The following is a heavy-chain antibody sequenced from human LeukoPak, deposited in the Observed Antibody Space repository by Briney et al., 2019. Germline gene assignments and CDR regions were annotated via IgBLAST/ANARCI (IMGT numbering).Heavy chain of an antibody. CDR3: AREQYSSSLYYFDY. Sequence: GRSLRLSCAASGFTFSSYAMHWVRQAPGKGLEWVAVISYDGSNKYYADSVKGRFAISRDNSKNTLYLQMNSLRAEDTAVYYCAREQYSSSLYYFDYWGQGTLVTVSS. CDR2: ISYDGSNK. J-gene: IGHJ4*02. D-gene: IGHD6-19*01. V-gene: IGHV3-30*09. CDR1: GFTFSSYA.